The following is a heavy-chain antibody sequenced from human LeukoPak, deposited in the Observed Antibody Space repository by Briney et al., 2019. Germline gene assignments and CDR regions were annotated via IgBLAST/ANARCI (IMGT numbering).Heavy chain of an antibody. Sequence: SVKVSCKASGGTFSSYAISWVRQAPGQGLEWMGGIIPIFGTANYAQKFQGRVTITADESASTAYMELSSLRSEDTAVYYCARSEVLRFLEWLLFDYWGQGTLVTVSS. CDR3: ARSEVLRFLEWLLFDY. J-gene: IGHJ4*02. CDR2: IIPIFGTA. CDR1: GGTFSSYA. D-gene: IGHD3-3*01. V-gene: IGHV1-69*13.